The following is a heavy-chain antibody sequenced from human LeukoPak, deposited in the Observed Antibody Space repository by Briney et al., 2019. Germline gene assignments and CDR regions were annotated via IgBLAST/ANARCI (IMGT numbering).Heavy chain of an antibody. CDR3: ARTRYDYYDSSGEVSYYMDV. Sequence: SETLSLTCTVSGGSTSTYYWSWIRQPAGKGLGWIGRIFTIGSTNYNPSLKSRVTMSVDTSKNQFSLKLSSVTAADTAVYYCARTRYDYYDSSGEVSYYMDVWGKGTTVTISS. J-gene: IGHJ6*03. CDR1: GGSTSTYY. D-gene: IGHD3-22*01. V-gene: IGHV4-4*07. CDR2: IFTIGST.